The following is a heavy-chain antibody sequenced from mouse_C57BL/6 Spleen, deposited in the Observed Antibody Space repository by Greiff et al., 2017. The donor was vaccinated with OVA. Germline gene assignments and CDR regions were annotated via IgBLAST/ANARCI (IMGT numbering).Heavy chain of an antibody. CDR1: GYTFTSYW. CDR3: AIYEYDVGEYAMDY. Sequence: QVQLQQPGAELVKPGASVKLSCKASGYTFTSYWMHWVKQRPGQGLEWIGMIHPNSGSTNYNEKFKSKATLTVDKSSSTAYMQLSSLTSEDSAVYYCAIYEYDVGEYAMDYWGQGTSVTVSS. D-gene: IGHD2-4*01. V-gene: IGHV1-64*01. CDR2: IHPNSGST. J-gene: IGHJ4*01.